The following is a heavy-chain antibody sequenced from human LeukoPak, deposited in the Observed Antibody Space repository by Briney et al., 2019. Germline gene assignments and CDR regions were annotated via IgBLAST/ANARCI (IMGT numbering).Heavy chain of an antibody. CDR1: GFTFSGYW. CDR3: ARDRPGDDFWSGYSDY. D-gene: IGHD3-3*01. CDR2: IKPDGSEK. V-gene: IGHV3-7*01. Sequence: GGSLRLSCAASGFTFSGYWMSWVRQAPGKGLEWVANIKPDGSEKFSVDSVKGRFTISRDNAKNSLYLQMNSLRAEDTAVYYCARDRPGDDFWSGYSDYWGQGTLVTVSS. J-gene: IGHJ4*02.